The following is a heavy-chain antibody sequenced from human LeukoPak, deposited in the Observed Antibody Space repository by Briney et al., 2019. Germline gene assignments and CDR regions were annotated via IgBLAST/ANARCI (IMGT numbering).Heavy chain of an antibody. CDR2: IWYDGSNK. D-gene: IGHD5-12*01. CDR3: AKGRGYSGYQKVDY. Sequence: GGSLRLSCAASGFTFSSYGVHWVRQAPGKGLEWVAVIWYDGSNKYYADSVKGRFAISRDNSKNTLYLQMNSLRAEDTAVYYCAKGRGYSGYQKVDYWGQGTLVTVSS. J-gene: IGHJ4*02. CDR1: GFTFSSYG. V-gene: IGHV3-33*06.